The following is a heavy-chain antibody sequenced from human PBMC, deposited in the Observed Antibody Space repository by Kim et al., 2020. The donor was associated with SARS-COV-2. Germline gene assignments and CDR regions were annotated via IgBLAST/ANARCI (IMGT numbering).Heavy chain of an antibody. CDR3: ARNSGYYVHDY. CDR1: GGSISSDY. CDR2: IYNSGST. J-gene: IGHJ4*02. D-gene: IGHD3-22*01. V-gene: IGHV4-59*08. Sequence: SETLSLTCTVFGGSISSDYWSWIRQPPGKGLEWIGYIYNSGSTNYNPSLKSRVTISVDTSKNQFSLKLSSVTAADTAVYFCARNSGYYVHDYWAQGPLVT.